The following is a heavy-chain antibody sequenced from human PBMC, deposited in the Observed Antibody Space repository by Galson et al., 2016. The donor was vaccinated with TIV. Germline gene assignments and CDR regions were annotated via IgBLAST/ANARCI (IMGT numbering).Heavy chain of an antibody. V-gene: IGHV4-59*01. D-gene: IGHD1-1*01. CDR2: IYYNGIT. Sequence: SETLSLTCAVSGDSISGYYWSWIRQAPGKGLECIGYIYYNGITYYSPSLKSRVTISVDTTSNQLSLKLTSVTAADTATYYCARWNEGFDYWGRGTLVTVSS. CDR1: GDSISGYY. CDR3: ARWNEGFDY. J-gene: IGHJ4*02.